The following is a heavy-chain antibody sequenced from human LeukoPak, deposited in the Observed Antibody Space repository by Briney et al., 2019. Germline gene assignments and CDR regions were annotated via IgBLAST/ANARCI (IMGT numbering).Heavy chain of an antibody. CDR3: ATQGRYYYDSSGYYFIGAFDI. V-gene: IGHV1-24*01. D-gene: IGHD3-22*01. Sequence: GASVKVSCKVSGYTLTELFMHWVRQAPGKGLEWMGGFDPEDGETIYAQKFQGRVAMTEDTSTDTAYMELSSLRSEDTAVYYCATQGRYYYDSSGYYFIGAFDIWGEGTMVTVSS. J-gene: IGHJ3*02. CDR1: GYTLTELF. CDR2: FDPEDGET.